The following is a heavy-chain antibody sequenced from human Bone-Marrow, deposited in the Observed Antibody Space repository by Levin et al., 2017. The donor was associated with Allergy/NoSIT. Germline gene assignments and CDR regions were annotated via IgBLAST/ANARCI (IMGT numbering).Heavy chain of an antibody. CDR3: ARESVRHSSGWQTYFDY. V-gene: IGHV3-30*04. J-gene: IGHJ4*02. CDR2: ISYDGSNK. CDR1: GFTFSSYA. Sequence: GEFLKISCAASGFTFSSYAMHWVRQAPGKGLEWVGVISYDGSNKYYADSVKGRFTISRDNSKNTLYLQMNSLRAEDTAVYYCARESVRHSSGWQTYFDYWGQGTMVTVSS. D-gene: IGHD6-19*01.